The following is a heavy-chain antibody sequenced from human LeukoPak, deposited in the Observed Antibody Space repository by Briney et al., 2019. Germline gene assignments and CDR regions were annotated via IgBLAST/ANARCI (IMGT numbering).Heavy chain of an antibody. Sequence: GASVKVSCKASGGTFSSYTISWVRQAPGQGLEWMGGIIPIFGTANYAQKFQGRVTITADESTSTAYVELSSLRSEDTAVYYCARSGRGTYYYFDLWGQGTLVTVSP. CDR3: ARSGRGTYYYFDL. CDR2: IIPIFGTA. V-gene: IGHV1-69*13. D-gene: IGHD1-26*01. J-gene: IGHJ4*02. CDR1: GGTFSSYT.